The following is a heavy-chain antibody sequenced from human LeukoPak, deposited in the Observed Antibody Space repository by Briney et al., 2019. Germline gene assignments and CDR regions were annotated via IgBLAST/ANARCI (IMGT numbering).Heavy chain of an antibody. CDR3: ARDSSGWSGGYYYYYMDV. V-gene: IGHV4-59*01. Sequence: PSETLSLTCTVSGGSISSYYWSWIRQPPGKGLEWIGYIYYSGSTNYNPSLKSRVTISVDTSKNQFSLKLSSVTAVDTAVYYCARDSSGWSGGYYYYYMDVWGKGTTVTVSS. D-gene: IGHD6-19*01. J-gene: IGHJ6*03. CDR2: IYYSGST. CDR1: GGSISSYY.